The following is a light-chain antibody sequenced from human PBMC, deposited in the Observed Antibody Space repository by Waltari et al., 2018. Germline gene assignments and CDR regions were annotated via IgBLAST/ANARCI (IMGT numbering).Light chain of an antibody. Sequence: MTQSPSSLSASVGDRVTITCRASQSISSYLNWYQQKPGKAPKLLIYAASSLQSGVPSRFSDSGSGTDFTLTISSLQPEDFATYYCQQSYSTPCFGQGTKLEIK. CDR1: QSISSY. CDR2: AAS. CDR3: QQSYSTPC. J-gene: IGKJ2*03. V-gene: IGKV1-39*01.